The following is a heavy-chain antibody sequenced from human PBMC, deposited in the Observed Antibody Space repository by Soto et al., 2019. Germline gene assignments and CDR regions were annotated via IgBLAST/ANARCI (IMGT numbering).Heavy chain of an antibody. CDR3: ARGGDSSGYHYSSDY. Sequence: WETLSLTCTVSGGSIRSYYWSWIRQPAGKGLEWIGHIYSSGSANYNPSLKSRVSMSVDTSKTQFSLKLTSVTAADTAVYYCARGGDSSGYHYSSDYWGQGTLVTVS. CDR1: GGSIRSYY. J-gene: IGHJ4*02. D-gene: IGHD3-22*01. V-gene: IGHV4-4*07. CDR2: IYSSGSA.